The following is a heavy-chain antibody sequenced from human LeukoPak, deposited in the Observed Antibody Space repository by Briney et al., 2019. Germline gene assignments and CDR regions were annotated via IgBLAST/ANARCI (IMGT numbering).Heavy chain of an antibody. CDR2: ISGSGGST. D-gene: IGHD6-13*01. Sequence: GGSLRLSCAASGFTFSSYAMSWVCQAPGKGLEWVSAISGSGGSTYYADSVKGRFTISRDNSKNTLYLQMNSLRAEDTAVYYCAKDMPELGSSWSNYYYYGMDVWGQGTTVTVSS. CDR3: AKDMPELGSSWSNYYYYGMDV. CDR1: GFTFSSYA. J-gene: IGHJ6*02. V-gene: IGHV3-23*01.